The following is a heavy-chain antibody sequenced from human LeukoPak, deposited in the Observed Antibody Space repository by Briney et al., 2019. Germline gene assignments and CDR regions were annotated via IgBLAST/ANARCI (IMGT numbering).Heavy chain of an antibody. J-gene: IGHJ3*02. V-gene: IGHV4-34*01. CDR1: GGSFSGYY. D-gene: IGHD2-2*01. Sequence: SETLSLTCAVYGGSFSGYYWSWIRQPPGKGLEWIGEINHIGSTNYNPSLKSRVTISVDTSKNQFSLKLSSVTAADTAVYYCARVRVLLPRYCSSTSCRTSAFDIWGQGTMVTVSS. CDR3: ARVRVLLPRYCSSTSCRTSAFDI. CDR2: INHIGST.